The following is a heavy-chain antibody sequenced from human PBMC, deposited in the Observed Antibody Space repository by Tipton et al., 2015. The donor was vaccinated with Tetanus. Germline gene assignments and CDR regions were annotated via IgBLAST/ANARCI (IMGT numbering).Heavy chain of an antibody. Sequence: GSLRLSCAASGFTFSSYSMNWVRQAPGKGLEWVSSISSSSSYIYYADSVKGRFTISRDNAKNSLYLQMNSLRAEDTAVYYCARELVPAAMDYYYGMDVWGQGTTVTVSS. CDR3: ARELVPAAMDYYYGMDV. CDR1: GFTFSSYS. CDR2: ISSSSSYI. D-gene: IGHD2-2*01. J-gene: IGHJ6*02. V-gene: IGHV3-21*01.